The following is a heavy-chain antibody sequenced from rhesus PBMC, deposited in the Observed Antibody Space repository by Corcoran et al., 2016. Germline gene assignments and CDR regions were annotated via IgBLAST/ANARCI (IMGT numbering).Heavy chain of an antibody. CDR1: GGSFSSNW. J-gene: IGHJ4*01. D-gene: IGHD3-16*01. CDR3: ASQFFYSGNYYLDY. Sequence: QVQLQESGPGLVKPSENLSLTCAVSGGSFSSNWWTWIRQPPGEGLEWIGEINGNGGSTNYNPSLKSRVTFSKDASKNEFSLKLSSVTAADTAVYYCASQFFYSGNYYLDYWGQGVLVTVSS. CDR2: INGNGGST. V-gene: IGHV4-80*01.